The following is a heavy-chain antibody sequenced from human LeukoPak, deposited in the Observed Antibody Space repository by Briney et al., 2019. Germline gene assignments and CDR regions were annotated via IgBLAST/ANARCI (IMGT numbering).Heavy chain of an antibody. D-gene: IGHD2-21*02. CDR1: GFTFSSYW. Sequence: GGSLRLSCAASGFTFSSYWMSWVRQAPGKGLEWVANIKQDGSEKYYVDSVKGRFTISRDNAKNSLYLQMNSLRAEDTAVYYCARDRFEYCGGDCYIPYYYYGVDVWGQGTTVTVSS. V-gene: IGHV3-7*01. CDR2: IKQDGSEK. J-gene: IGHJ6*02. CDR3: ARDRFEYCGGDCYIPYYYYGVDV.